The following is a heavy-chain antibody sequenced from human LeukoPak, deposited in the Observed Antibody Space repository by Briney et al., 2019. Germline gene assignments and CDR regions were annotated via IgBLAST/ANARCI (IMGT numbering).Heavy chain of an antibody. V-gene: IGHV3-23*01. CDR3: AKVRTYFYHGLDV. CDR2: ISGTTSCT. D-gene: IGHD3-10*01. J-gene: IGHJ6*02. Sequence: PGGSLRLSCAASGFTFSTCAMSWVRQAPGKGLEWASGISGTTSCTYYADSVKGRFTISRDNSKNTLYLQVNSLRAEDTAVYYCAKVRTYFYHGLDVWGQGTTVTVSS. CDR1: GFTFSTCA.